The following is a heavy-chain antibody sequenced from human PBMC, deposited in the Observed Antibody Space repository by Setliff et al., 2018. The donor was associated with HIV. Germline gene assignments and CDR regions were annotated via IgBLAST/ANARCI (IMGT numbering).Heavy chain of an antibody. J-gene: IGHJ4*02. V-gene: IGHV4-31*03. CDR2: IFHSGDT. Sequence: SETLSLTCSVSGVSVGSGDYYWHWIRQHPEKALEWIGYIFHSGDTYYNPSIKSRISMSVDTSKNQFSLELTSLTAADTAVYYCATRPRIAARPFDYWGQGMLVTVSS. CDR1: GVSVGSGDYY. D-gene: IGHD6-6*01. CDR3: ATRPRIAARPFDY.